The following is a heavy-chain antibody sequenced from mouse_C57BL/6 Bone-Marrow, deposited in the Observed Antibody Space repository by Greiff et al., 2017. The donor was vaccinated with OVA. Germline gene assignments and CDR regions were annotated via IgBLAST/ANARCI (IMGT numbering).Heavy chain of an antibody. J-gene: IGHJ4*01. CDR3: ARLDAMDY. V-gene: IGHV5-12*01. CDR1: GFTFSDFY. Sequence: EVQLQESGGGLVQPGGSLKLSCAASGFTFSDFYMYWIRQTPEKRLEWVAYISNGRGSTYYPDTVKGRFTISRDNAKNTLYLQMSRLKSEDTAMYYCARLDAMDYWGQGTSVTVSS. CDR2: ISNGRGST.